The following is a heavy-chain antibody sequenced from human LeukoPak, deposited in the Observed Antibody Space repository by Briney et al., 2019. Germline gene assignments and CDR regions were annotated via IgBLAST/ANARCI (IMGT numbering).Heavy chain of an antibody. CDR3: ARDAPLWFGESYYYMDV. CDR1: GFTFSIYS. CDR2: ISSSSTYI. D-gene: IGHD3-10*01. J-gene: IGHJ6*03. Sequence: GGSLRLSCAASGFTFSIYSMNWVRQAPGKGLEWVSSISSSSTYIYYADSVKGRFTISRDNAKNSLYLQMNSLRAEDTAVYYCARDAPLWFGESYYYMDVWGKGTTVTVSS. V-gene: IGHV3-21*01.